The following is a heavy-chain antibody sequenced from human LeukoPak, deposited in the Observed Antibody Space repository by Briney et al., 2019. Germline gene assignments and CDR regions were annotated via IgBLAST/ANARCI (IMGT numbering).Heavy chain of an antibody. Sequence: SETLSLTCTVSDGSISTYYWSWIRQPPGKGLEWIGYISYSGSTNYNPSLESRVTISVDTSNNQFSLKLNSVNAADTAVYYCARAYGDYSYYFDYWGQGILVTVSS. D-gene: IGHD4-17*01. J-gene: IGHJ4*02. CDR2: ISYSGST. CDR3: ARAYGDYSYYFDY. V-gene: IGHV4-59*01. CDR1: DGSISTYY.